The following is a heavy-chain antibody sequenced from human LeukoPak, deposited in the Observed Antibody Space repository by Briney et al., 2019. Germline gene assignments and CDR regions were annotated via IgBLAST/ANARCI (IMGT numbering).Heavy chain of an antibody. D-gene: IGHD3-22*01. V-gene: IGHV3-11*06. CDR3: AKDIYYYDSSRYFQH. J-gene: IGHJ1*01. Sequence: PGGSLRLSCAASGFTFSDYYMSWIRQAPGKGLEWVSYISSSSSYTNYADSVKGRFTISRDNAKNSLYLQMNSLRAEDTAVYYCAKDIYYYDSSRYFQHWGQGTLVTVSS. CDR1: GFTFSDYY. CDR2: ISSSSSYT.